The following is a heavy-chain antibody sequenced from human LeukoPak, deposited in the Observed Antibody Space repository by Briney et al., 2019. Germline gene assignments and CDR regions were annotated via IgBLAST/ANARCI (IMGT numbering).Heavy chain of an antibody. D-gene: IGHD2-21*02. CDR2: ISAYNGNT. V-gene: IGHV1-18*01. J-gene: IGHJ3*02. CDR1: GYTFTSYG. CDR3: ARDRGCTVWGGDCYFAFDI. Sequence: GASVKVSCKASGYTFTSYGISWVRQAPGQGLEWMGWISAYNGNTNYAQKLQGRVTMTTDTSTSTAYMELRSLRSDDTAVYYCARDRGCTVWGGDCYFAFDIWGQGTMVTVSS.